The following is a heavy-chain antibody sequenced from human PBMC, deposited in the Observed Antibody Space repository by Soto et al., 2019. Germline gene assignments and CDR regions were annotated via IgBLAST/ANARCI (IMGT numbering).Heavy chain of an antibody. CDR2: IYYSGST. J-gene: IGHJ4*02. V-gene: IGHV4-31*03. CDR3: ARGYSGYGLFDY. Sequence: QVQLQESGPGLVKPSQTLSLTCTVSGCSISSGGYYWSWIRQHPGKGLEWIGYIYYSGSTYYNPSLKSRVTISVDTSKNQFSLKLSSVTAADTAVYYCARGYSGYGLFDYWGQGTLVTVSS. CDR1: GCSISSGGYY. D-gene: IGHD5-12*01.